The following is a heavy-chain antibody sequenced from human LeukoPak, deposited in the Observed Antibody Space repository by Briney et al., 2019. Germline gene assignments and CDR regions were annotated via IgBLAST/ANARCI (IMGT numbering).Heavy chain of an antibody. CDR2: MNPNSGNT. J-gene: IGHJ4*02. CDR3: ARGPPYCGGDCYLYYFDY. D-gene: IGHD2-21*02. CDR1: GYTFTSYD. V-gene: IGHV1-8*01. Sequence: ASVKVSCKASGYTFTSYDINWVRQATGQGLEWMGWMNPNSGNTGYAQKFQGRVTMTRNTSISTAYMELSSLRSEDTAVYYCARGPPYCGGDCYLYYFDYWGQGTLVTVSS.